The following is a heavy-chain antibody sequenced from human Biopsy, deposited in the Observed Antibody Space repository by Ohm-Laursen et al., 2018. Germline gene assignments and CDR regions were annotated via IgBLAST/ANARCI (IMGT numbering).Heavy chain of an antibody. Sequence: ASVKVSCKTSGYTFAGYYLHWVRQAPGHGLEWMGWINPNSGNANYAQSFQGRLTVTRDTSISTAYMELASLTFDDTAIYYCARVPAYPSIDGYYGLDLWGQGTTVIVSS. CDR1: GYTFAGYY. D-gene: IGHD3-9*01. J-gene: IGHJ6*02. V-gene: IGHV1-2*02. CDR2: INPNSGNA. CDR3: ARVPAYPSIDGYYGLDL.